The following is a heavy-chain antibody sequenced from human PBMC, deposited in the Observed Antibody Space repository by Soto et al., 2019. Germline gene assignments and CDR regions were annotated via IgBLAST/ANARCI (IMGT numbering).Heavy chain of an antibody. D-gene: IGHD6-19*01. CDR1: GGTFSSYA. Sequence: RASVKVSCKASGGTFSSYAITWVRQAPGQGLEWMGGIIPIFGTANYAQKFQGRVTITADESTSTAYMALSSLRSEDTAVYYCARDTAGIAVAGTLDYWGQGTLVTVPQ. J-gene: IGHJ4*02. CDR3: ARDTAGIAVAGTLDY. CDR2: IIPIFGTA. V-gene: IGHV1-69*13.